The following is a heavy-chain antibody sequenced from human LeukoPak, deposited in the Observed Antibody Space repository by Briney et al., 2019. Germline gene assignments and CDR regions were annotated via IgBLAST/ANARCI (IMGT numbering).Heavy chain of an antibody. D-gene: IGHD2-2*01. J-gene: IGHJ4*02. Sequence: PSETLSLTCTVSGGSISSSSYYWGWIRQPPGKGLEWIGSIYYSGSTYYNPSLKSRVTISVDTSKNQFSLKLSSVTAADTAVYYCARGGYCSSTSCYAGVTPFDYWGQGTLVTVSS. CDR3: ARGGYCSSTSCYAGVTPFDY. CDR2: IYYSGST. CDR1: GGSISSSSYY. V-gene: IGHV4-39*07.